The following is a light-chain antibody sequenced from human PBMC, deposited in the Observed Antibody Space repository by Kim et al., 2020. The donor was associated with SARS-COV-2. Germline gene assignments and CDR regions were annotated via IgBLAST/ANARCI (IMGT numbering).Light chain of an antibody. CDR3: QSYDSSNPWV. Sequence: KTVTISCTRSSGSIASNYVQWYQQRPGSAPTTVIYENKQRPSGVPDRFSGSIDSSSNSASLTISGLKTEDEADYYCQSYDSSNPWVFGGGTQLTVL. J-gene: IGLJ3*02. CDR2: ENK. V-gene: IGLV6-57*03. CDR1: SGSIASNY.